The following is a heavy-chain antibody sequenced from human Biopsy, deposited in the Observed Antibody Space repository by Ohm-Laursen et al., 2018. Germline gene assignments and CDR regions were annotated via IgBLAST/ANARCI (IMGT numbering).Heavy chain of an antibody. CDR3: ARDRTPYYDFWSGKSFDNWFDP. CDR2: INAYNGNT. V-gene: IGHV1-18*01. J-gene: IGHJ5*02. D-gene: IGHD3-3*01. CDR1: GYTFTNYG. Sequence: ASVKVSRKASGYTFTNYGISWVRQAPGQGLEWMGWINAYNGNTNYAQKLQGRVTMTTDTSTSTAYMELRSLRSDDTALYYCARDRTPYYDFWSGKSFDNWFDPWGQGTLVTVSS.